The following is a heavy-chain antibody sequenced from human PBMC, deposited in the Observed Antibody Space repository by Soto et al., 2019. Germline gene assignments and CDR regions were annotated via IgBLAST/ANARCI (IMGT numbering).Heavy chain of an antibody. Sequence: QVHPQESGPGLLKPSETLSLTCTVSGGSISRYYWSWIRQPPGKGLEWIGDTFYSGSTNYNPSLKSRVTISVDTSENQVSLKLSSVTAADTAVYYCARRGANYSHYYMDVWGKGTTVSVSS. CDR3: ARRGANYSHYYMDV. J-gene: IGHJ6*03. V-gene: IGHV4-59*01. CDR2: TFYSGST. CDR1: GGSISRYY.